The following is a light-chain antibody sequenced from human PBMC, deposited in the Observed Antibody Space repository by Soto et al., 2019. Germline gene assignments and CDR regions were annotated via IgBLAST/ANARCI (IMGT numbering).Light chain of an antibody. V-gene: IGKV1-39*01. CDR2: AAS. Sequence: IQMTQSPSSLSASVGDRVTITCRASQSISSYLNWYQQKPGKAPKLLIYAASSLQSGVPSRFSGSGSGTEYTLTISCLQSADFATYYCQQYYIYPPTLGQGTRLEIK. J-gene: IGKJ5*01. CDR1: QSISSY. CDR3: QQYYIYPPT.